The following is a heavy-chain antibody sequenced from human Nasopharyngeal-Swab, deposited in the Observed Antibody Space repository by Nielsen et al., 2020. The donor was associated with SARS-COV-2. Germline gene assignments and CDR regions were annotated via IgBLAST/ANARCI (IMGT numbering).Heavy chain of an antibody. J-gene: IGHJ6*02. CDR3: AGGQGTVTTYYYYGMDV. CDR2: IWYDGSNK. Sequence: GESLKISCAAPGFTFSSYGMHLVRQAPGKGLEWVAVIWYDGSNKYYADSVKGRFTISRDNSKNTLYLQMNSLRAEDTAVYYCAGGQGTVTTYYYYGMDVWGQGTTVTVSS. V-gene: IGHV3-33*01. CDR1: GFTFSSYG. D-gene: IGHD4-17*01.